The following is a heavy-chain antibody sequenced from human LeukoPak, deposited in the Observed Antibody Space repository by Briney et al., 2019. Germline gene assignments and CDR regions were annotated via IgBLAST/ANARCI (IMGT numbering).Heavy chain of an antibody. Sequence: SETLSLTCAVSGVSFNDYYWSWVRQTPGKGLEWIGEINHSGYTNDSPSLKSRVTLSIGTSRKQFSLNLRSVTVADTGIYYCTRMTTGHDYWGQGTLVTVSS. CDR3: TRMTTGHDY. CDR1: GVSFNDYY. V-gene: IGHV4-34*01. CDR2: INHSGYT. J-gene: IGHJ4*02. D-gene: IGHD4-17*01.